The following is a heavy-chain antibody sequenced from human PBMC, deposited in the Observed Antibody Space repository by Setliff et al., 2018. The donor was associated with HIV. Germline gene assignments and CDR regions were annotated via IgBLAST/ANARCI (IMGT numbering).Heavy chain of an antibody. CDR3: ARGQDGHSVLFDY. Sequence: PSETLSLTCTVSGASIWNYYWSWIRQAPGKGLEWIGFIHFTESSNYNPSLKSRVTISIDTSKHQFSLNLNSVTAADTAMYFCARGQDGHSVLFDYWGQGMLVTVSS. CDR2: IHFTESS. CDR1: GASIWNYY. J-gene: IGHJ4*02. D-gene: IGHD1-26*01. V-gene: IGHV4-59*01.